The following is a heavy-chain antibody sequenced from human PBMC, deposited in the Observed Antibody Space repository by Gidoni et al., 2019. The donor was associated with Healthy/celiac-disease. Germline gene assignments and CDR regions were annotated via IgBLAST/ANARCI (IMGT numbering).Heavy chain of an antibody. CDR1: AGSLTSSSYS. J-gene: IGHJ6*02. CDR3: ARQNCDSGSYFHYYYYGMDV. Sequence: QLHLQESAPALVKPSKTLSLTYTLSAGSLTSSSYSSGWIRQPPGKALEWIGSIYYSGSTYHNQSLKSRVTISVDTSKTQFSLKLSSVTAEDTAVDYCARQNCDSGSYFHYYYYGMDVWGQGTTVTVSS. CDR2: IYYSGST. V-gene: IGHV4-39*01. D-gene: IGHD1-26*01.